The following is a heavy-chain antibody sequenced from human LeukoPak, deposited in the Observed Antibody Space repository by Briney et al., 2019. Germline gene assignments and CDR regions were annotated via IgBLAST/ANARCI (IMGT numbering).Heavy chain of an antibody. CDR2: INYRGST. V-gene: IGHV4-39*01. CDR3: ARQSCFSTSCTFDY. D-gene: IGHD2-2*01. J-gene: IGHJ4*02. CDR1: GGSISNSDYY. Sequence: SETLSLTCTVSGGSISNSDYYWDWIRQPPGKGLEWIGSINYRGSTYYNPSLESRVTISVDTSKNEFSLKMSSVTAADTAVYYCARQSCFSTSCTFDYWGQGTLVIVSS.